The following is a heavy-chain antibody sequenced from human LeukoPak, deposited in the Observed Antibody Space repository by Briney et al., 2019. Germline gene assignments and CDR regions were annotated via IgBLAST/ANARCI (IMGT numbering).Heavy chain of an antibody. V-gene: IGHV4-61*02. CDR3: ARGQVPAALDTRERYYFDY. CDR1: GGSISSGSYY. Sequence: PSQTLSLTCTVSGGSISSGSYYWSWIRQPAGKGLEWIGRIYTSGSTNYNPSLKSRVTISVDTSKNQFSLKLSSVTAADTAVYYCARGQVPAALDTRERYYFDYWGQGTLVTVSS. J-gene: IGHJ4*02. CDR2: IYTSGST. D-gene: IGHD2-2*01.